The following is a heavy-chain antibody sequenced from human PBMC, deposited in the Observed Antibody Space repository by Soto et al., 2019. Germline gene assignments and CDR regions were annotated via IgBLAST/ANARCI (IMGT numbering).Heavy chain of an antibody. V-gene: IGHV1-69*01. Sequence: QVQLVQSGAEVKEPGSSVKVSCKASGGGNLRDYRTTWVRRAPGQGLEWMGGIIPKLGSANYAQNFQGRVTVTADECTNTVYMELRSLRSDDTAVYYCVRGGDVYNFGAVYWGQGTPVTASS. D-gene: IGHD2-21*01. J-gene: IGHJ4*02. CDR3: VRGGDVYNFGAVY. CDR2: IIPKLGSA. CDR1: GGGNLRDYR.